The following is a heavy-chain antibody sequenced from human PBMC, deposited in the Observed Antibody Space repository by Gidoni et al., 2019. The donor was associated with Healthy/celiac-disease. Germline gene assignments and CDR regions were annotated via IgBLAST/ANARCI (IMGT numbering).Heavy chain of an antibody. CDR2: INHSGST. Sequence: QVQLQQWGAGLLKPSETLSLTCAVYGGSFSGYYWSWIRQPPGKGLEWSGEINHSGSTNYNPSLKSRVTISVDTSKNQFSLKLSSVTAADTAVYYCARLGVIPGYYYGSGSFDGMDVWGQGTTVTVSS. CDR3: ARLGVIPGYYYGSGSFDGMDV. V-gene: IGHV4-34*01. D-gene: IGHD3-10*01. J-gene: IGHJ6*02. CDR1: GGSFSGYY.